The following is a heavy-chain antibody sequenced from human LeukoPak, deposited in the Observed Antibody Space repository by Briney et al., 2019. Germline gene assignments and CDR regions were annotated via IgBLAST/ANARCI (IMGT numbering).Heavy chain of an antibody. CDR3: ARAYSYGLGNWFDP. Sequence: ASVKVSCKASGYTFTSYGISWVRQAPGQGLEWMGWINPNSGGTNYAQKFQGRVTMTRDTSISTAYMELSRLRSDDTAVYYCARAYSYGLGNWFDPWGQGTLVTVSS. V-gene: IGHV1-2*02. CDR1: GYTFTSYG. J-gene: IGHJ5*02. D-gene: IGHD5-18*01. CDR2: INPNSGGT.